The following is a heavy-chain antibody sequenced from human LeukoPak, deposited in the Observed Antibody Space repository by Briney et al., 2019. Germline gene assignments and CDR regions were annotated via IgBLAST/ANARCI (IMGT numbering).Heavy chain of an antibody. CDR2: IIPILGTA. CDR1: GGTFSHYA. D-gene: IGHD3-10*01. CDR3: AKDSGYGSGSFYGMDV. Sequence: SVKVSCRASGGTFSHYAFSWVRQPPGQGLEWMGGIIPILGTANYAQKFQGKVTITADESTSTAYMEMSSLRSEDTAVYYCAKDSGYGSGSFYGMDVWGQGTTVTVSS. J-gene: IGHJ6*02. V-gene: IGHV1-69*13.